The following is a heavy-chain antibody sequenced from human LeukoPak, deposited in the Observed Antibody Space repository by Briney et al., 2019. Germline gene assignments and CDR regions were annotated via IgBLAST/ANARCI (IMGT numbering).Heavy chain of an antibody. CDR2: INHSGST. CDR3: ARLYSSSSYNWFDP. CDR1: GGSFSGYY. D-gene: IGHD6-13*01. J-gene: IGHJ5*02. V-gene: IGHV4-34*01. Sequence: SETLSLTCAVYGGSFSGYYWSWIRQPPGKGLEWIGEINHSGSTNYNPSLKSRVTISVDTSKNQFSLKLSSVIAADTAVYYCARLYSSSSYNWFDPWGQGTLVTVSS.